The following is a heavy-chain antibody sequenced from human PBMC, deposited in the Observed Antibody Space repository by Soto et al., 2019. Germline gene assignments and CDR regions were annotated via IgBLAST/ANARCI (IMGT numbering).Heavy chain of an antibody. CDR3: TRAAWFPYLSLY. J-gene: IGHJ4*02. CDR1: GFTFSRFE. V-gene: IGHV3-48*03. Sequence: PGGSLRLSCAASGFTFSRFELHWVRQAPGKGLEWISYISSSGSTAYYASSVEGRFTISRDNANNPVYLQMDSLRAEDTALYYCTRAAWFPYLSLYWGQGALVTVSS. D-gene: IGHD3-10*01. CDR2: ISSSGSTA.